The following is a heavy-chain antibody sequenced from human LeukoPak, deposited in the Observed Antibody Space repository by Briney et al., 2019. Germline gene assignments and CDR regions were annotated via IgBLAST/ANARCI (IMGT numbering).Heavy chain of an antibody. CDR1: GGSFSGYY. V-gene: IGHV4-34*01. CDR3: ARGLQAYIVLVVYADYYFDY. D-gene: IGHD2-8*02. CDR2: INPSGST. J-gene: IGHJ4*02. Sequence: SETLSLTCAVYGGSFSGYYWSWIRQPPGKGLEWSGEINPSGSTNYNPSLKSRVTISVDTSKNQFSLKLSSVTAADTAVYYCARGLQAYIVLVVYADYYFDYWGQGTLVTVSS.